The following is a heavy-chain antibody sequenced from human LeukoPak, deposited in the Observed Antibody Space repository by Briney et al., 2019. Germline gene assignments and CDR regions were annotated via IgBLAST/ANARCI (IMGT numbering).Heavy chain of an antibody. CDR2: IIPIFGTA. CDR3: ARDAPSAGAY. V-gene: IGHV1-69*05. D-gene: IGHD2-2*01. J-gene: IGHJ4*02. CDR1: GGTFSSYA. Sequence: SVKVSCKASGGTFSSYAISWVRQAPGQGLEWMGRIIPIFGTANYAQKFQGRVTITTDESASIAYMELSSLRSEDTAVYYCARDAPSAGAYWGQGTLVTVSS.